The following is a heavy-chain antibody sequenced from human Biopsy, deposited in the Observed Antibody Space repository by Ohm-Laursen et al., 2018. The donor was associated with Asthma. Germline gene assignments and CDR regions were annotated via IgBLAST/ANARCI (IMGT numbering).Heavy chain of an antibody. J-gene: IGHJ3*01. D-gene: IGHD6-19*01. V-gene: IGHV4-31*03. CDR2: IHYSGSA. CDR1: GDSFTYPGYY. Sequence: SQTLSLTCSVSGDSFTYPGYYWSWVRQLPGRGLEWIGYIHYSGSAYYNPSLKSRISMSVDMSKKQFSLEVRSVTAADTAVYFCARDAGSAWSSGLDAFDFWGHGTMVTVSS. CDR3: ARDAGSAWSSGLDAFDF.